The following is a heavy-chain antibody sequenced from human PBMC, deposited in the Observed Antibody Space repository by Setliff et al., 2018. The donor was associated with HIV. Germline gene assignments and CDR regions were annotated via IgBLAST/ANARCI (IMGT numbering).Heavy chain of an antibody. J-gene: IGHJ3*02. V-gene: IGHV3-30*02. D-gene: IGHD5-18*01. Sequence: PGGSLRLSCAASGFTFSSDGMHWVRQAPGKGLEWVGFIRNDGSTTDYADSVKGRFTISRDNSKNTLYLQLNSLRAEDTAVYYCTRDKGYAFDIWGQGTMVTVSS. CDR1: GFTFSSDG. CDR2: IRNDGSTT. CDR3: TRDKGYAFDI.